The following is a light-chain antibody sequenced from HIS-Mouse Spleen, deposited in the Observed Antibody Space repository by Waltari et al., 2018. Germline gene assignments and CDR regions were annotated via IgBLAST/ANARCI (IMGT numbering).Light chain of an antibody. CDR3: QQYYSTPYT. CDR1: QSVLYSSNNKND. CDR2: WAS. V-gene: IGKV4-1*01. Sequence: DIVMTQSPDSLAVSLVERATINCKSSQSVLYSSNNKNDLAWYQQKPGQPPKLLIYWASTRESGVPDRFSGSGSGTDFTLTISSLQAEDVAVYYCQQYYSTPYTFGQGTKLEIK. J-gene: IGKJ2*01.